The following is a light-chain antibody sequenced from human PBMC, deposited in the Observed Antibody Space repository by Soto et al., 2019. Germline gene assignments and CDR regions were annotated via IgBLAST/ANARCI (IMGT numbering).Light chain of an antibody. V-gene: IGLV2-8*01. Sequence: QSALTQPPSASGSPGQSVTISCTGTSSDVGRYNYVSWYQHHPGKAPKLMIYEVTKRPSGVPDRFSGSKSGNTASLTVSGLQADDEAEYFCCSHAGINNFGVFGGGTKLTVL. CDR1: SSDVGRYNY. CDR2: EVT. CDR3: CSHAGINNFGV. J-gene: IGLJ3*02.